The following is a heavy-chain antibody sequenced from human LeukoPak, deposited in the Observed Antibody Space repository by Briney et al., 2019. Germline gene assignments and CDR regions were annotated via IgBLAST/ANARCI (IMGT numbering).Heavy chain of an antibody. D-gene: IGHD3-10*01. V-gene: IGHV1-69*02. J-gene: IGHJ4*02. Sequence: SVKVSCKASGGTFSSYTISWVRQAPGLGLEWMGRIIPILGIANYAQKFQGRVTITADKSTSTAYMELSSLRSEDTAVYYCARAEKEVRGVSLDYWGQGTLVTVSS. CDR2: IIPILGIA. CDR3: ARAEKEVRGVSLDY. CDR1: GGTFSSYT.